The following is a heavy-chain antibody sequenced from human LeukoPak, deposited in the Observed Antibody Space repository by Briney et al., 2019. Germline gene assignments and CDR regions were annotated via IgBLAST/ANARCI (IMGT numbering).Heavy chain of an antibody. CDR2: IHQSGDT. J-gene: IGHJ4*02. CDR3: ARGRIMVRGVIPDY. D-gene: IGHD3-10*01. Sequence: SETLSLTCTVSGGSISTGGYYWSWIRQPPGKGLEWIAYIHQSGDTYSNPSLKSRATVSVDTSKNQFSLKLSSVTAADTAVYYCARGRIMVRGVIPDYWGQGTLVTVSS. V-gene: IGHV4-30-2*01. CDR1: GGSISTGGYY.